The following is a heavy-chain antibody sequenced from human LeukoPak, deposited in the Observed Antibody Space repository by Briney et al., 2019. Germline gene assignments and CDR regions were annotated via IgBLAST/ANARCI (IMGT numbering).Heavy chain of an antibody. CDR3: VKVQVLGSTINAFDI. Sequence: GGSLRLSCSASGFTFSSYAMHWVRQAPGKGLEYVSAISSNGGSTYYADSVKGRFTISRDNSKNTLYLQMSSLGAEDTAVYYCVKVQVLGSTINAFDIWGQGTMVTVSS. D-gene: IGHD5-24*01. CDR1: GFTFSSYA. V-gene: IGHV3-64D*09. J-gene: IGHJ3*02. CDR2: ISSNGGST.